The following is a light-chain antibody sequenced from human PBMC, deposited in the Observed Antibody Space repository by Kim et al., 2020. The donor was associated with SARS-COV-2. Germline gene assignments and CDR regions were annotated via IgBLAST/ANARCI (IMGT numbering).Light chain of an antibody. Sequence: LSVSPGERATISCRASQNLRDNLAWYQQKPGQAPRLLSYDASSRATDIPARFSGSGSGTEFTLTISSLQSEDCALYYCQQYNDWRTFGQGTELEI. V-gene: IGKV3-15*01. CDR2: DAS. J-gene: IGKJ2*01. CDR1: QNLRDN. CDR3: QQYNDWRT.